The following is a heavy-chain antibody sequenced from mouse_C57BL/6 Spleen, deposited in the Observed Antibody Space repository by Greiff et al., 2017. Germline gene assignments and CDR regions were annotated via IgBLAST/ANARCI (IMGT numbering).Heavy chain of an antibody. CDR3: ARYPFYFDY. Sequence: EVKLVESGGGLVQPGGSLSLSCAASGFTFTDYYMSWVRQPPGKALEWLGFIRNKANGYTTEYSASVKGRFTISRDNSQSILYLQMNALGAEDSATYYCARYPFYFDYWGQGTTLTVSS. CDR1: GFTFTDYY. J-gene: IGHJ2*01. CDR2: IRNKANGYTT. V-gene: IGHV7-3*01.